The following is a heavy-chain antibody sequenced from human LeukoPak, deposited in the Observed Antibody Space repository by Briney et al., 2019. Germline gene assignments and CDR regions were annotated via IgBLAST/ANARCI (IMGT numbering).Heavy chain of an antibody. Sequence: PGGPPRVSCAASGFTFSSYSINWVLQAPGKGLPWVSSISSGGDYVFYADSVKGRIAISRDNANYSVFLQMNSLRAEDTAVYYCARPRGSGSPNWHFDLWGRGTLITVSS. D-gene: IGHD3-10*01. CDR3: ARPRGSGSPNWHFDL. V-gene: IGHV3-21*01. CDR2: ISSGGDYV. CDR1: GFTFSSYS. J-gene: IGHJ2*01.